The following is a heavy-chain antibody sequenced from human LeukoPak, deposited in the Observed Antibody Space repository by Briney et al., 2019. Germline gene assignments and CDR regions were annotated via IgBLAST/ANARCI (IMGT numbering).Heavy chain of an antibody. CDR3: SKGVPYDYDILTGYPDLDY. J-gene: IGHJ4*02. V-gene: IGHV3-30*02. Sequence: PGGSLRLSCAASGFTFSSYGMHWVRQAPGKGLEWVAFIRYDGSNKYYADSVKGRFTISRDNSKNTLYLQMSSLRAEDTPVYYCSKGVPYDYDILTGYPDLDYWGRGALVTDCS. CDR1: GFTFSSYG. D-gene: IGHD3-9*01. CDR2: IRYDGSNK.